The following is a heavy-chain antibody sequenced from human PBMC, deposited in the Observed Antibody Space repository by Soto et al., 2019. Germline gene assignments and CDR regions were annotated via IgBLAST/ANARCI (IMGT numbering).Heavy chain of an antibody. V-gene: IGHV1-8*01. CDR1: GYTFTSYD. D-gene: IGHD6-13*01. CDR3: ARQGFSKHYFYAADV. J-gene: IGHJ6*02. CDR2: MNPNSGNT. Sequence: GASVKVSCKASGYTFTSYDINWVRQATGQGLEWMGWMNPNSGNTGYAQKFQGRVTMTRNTSISTAFLHLRSLEASDTATYFCARQGFSKHYFYAADVWGQGTTVTVSS.